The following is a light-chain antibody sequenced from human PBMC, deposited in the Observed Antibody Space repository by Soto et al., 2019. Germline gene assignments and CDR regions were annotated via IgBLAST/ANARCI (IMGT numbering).Light chain of an antibody. CDR2: WAS. Sequence: DIVMTQSPDSLAVSLGERATINCKSSQSVLYSSNNKNYLAWYQQKPGQPPKLLIYWASTRESGVPDRFSGRGSGTDLTLTISSLQAEDVAVYYCQQYYSTPHTFGQGTKLEIK. CDR1: QSVLYSSNNKNY. V-gene: IGKV4-1*01. CDR3: QQYYSTPHT. J-gene: IGKJ2*01.